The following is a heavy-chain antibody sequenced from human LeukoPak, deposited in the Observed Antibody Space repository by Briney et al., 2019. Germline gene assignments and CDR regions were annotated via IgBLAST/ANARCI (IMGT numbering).Heavy chain of an antibody. CDR2: IYHSGST. V-gene: IGHV4-4*02. CDR1: GGSISSSNW. J-gene: IGHJ4*02. D-gene: IGHD3-22*01. CDR3: ARSYPDYYDSSGYYY. Sequence: SETLSLTCAVSGGSISSSNWWSWVRQPPGKGLEWIGEIYHSGSTNYNPSLKSRVTISVDKSKNQFSLKLSSVTAAGTAVYYCARSYPDYYDSSGYYYWGQGTLVTVSS.